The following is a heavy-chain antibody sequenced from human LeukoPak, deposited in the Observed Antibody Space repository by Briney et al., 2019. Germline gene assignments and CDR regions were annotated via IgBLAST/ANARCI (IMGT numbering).Heavy chain of an antibody. CDR2: IYYSGST. CDR1: GGSISSGDYY. Sequence: SETLSLTCTVSGGSISSGDYYWSWIRQPPGKGLEWIGYIYYSGSTYYNPSPKSRVTISVDTSKNQFSLKLSSVTAADTAVYYCARVRYYDFWSGYYPFDYWGQGTLVTVSS. CDR3: ARVRYYDFWSGYYPFDY. D-gene: IGHD3-3*01. V-gene: IGHV4-30-4*08. J-gene: IGHJ4*02.